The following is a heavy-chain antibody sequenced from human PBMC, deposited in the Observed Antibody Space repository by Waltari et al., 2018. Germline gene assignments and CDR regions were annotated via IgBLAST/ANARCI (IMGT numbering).Heavy chain of an antibody. CDR3: ARGALTLYYFDY. V-gene: IGHV4-38-2*02. CDR2: VYHNGNH. J-gene: IGHJ4*02. CDR1: GYSISSGYY. Sequence: QVQLQESGPGLLKPSETLSLTCNVSGYSISSGYYWGWLRQSPGKGLVWIGSVYHNGNHYSKPSLKGRCTISLDTSKNKFPLELSSVTAADTAVYYCARGALTLYYFDYWGQGTLVTVSS. D-gene: IGHD3-9*01.